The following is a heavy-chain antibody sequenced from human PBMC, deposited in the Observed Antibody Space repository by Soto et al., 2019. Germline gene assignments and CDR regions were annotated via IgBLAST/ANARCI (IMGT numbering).Heavy chain of an antibody. CDR2: ISYDGSNK. J-gene: IGHJ4*02. CDR1: GFTFSSYA. Sequence: QVQLVESGGGVVQPGRSLRLSCAASGFTFSSYAMHWVRQAPGKGLEWEAVISYDGSNKYYADSVKSRFTISRDNSKNTLYLQMNSLRAEDTAVYYCARPGGAYGDQSHYFDYWGQGTLVTVSS. V-gene: IGHV3-30-3*01. CDR3: ARPGGAYGDQSHYFDY. D-gene: IGHD4-17*01.